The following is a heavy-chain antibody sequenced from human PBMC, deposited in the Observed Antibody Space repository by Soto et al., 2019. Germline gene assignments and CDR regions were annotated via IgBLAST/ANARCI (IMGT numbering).Heavy chain of an antibody. D-gene: IGHD4-17*01. CDR3: AREFNSYGDYAGGGFDY. J-gene: IGHJ4*02. CDR2: IIPIFGTA. Sequence: GASVKVSCKASGGTFSSYAISWVRQAPGQGLEWMGGIIPIFGTANYAQKFQGRVTITADESTSTAYMELSSLRSEDTAVYYCAREFNSYGDYAGGGFDYWGQGTRVTVSS. CDR1: GGTFSSYA. V-gene: IGHV1-69*13.